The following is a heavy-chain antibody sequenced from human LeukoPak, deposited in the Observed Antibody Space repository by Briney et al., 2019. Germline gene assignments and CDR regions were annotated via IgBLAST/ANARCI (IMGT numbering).Heavy chain of an antibody. Sequence: GGSLRLSCAVSGFTFSTYNMNWVRQAPGKGLGWVSSISGSSSYIYYADSVKGRFSISRDNAENSLYLQMNSLRPEDTAVYYCARCLRDYYGSGTDYYYYYMDVWGKGTTVTISS. CDR3: ARCLRDYYGSGTDYYYYYMDV. J-gene: IGHJ6*03. CDR2: ISGSSSYI. D-gene: IGHD3-10*01. CDR1: GFTFSTYN. V-gene: IGHV3-21*01.